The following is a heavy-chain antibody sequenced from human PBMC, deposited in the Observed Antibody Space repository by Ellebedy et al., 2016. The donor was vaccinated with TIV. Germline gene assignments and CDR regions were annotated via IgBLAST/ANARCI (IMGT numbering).Heavy chain of an antibody. CDR1: GGSIGSSSYY. CDR3: ARCRGIAAAGTRNYYYYGMDV. Sequence: SETLSLTCTVSGGSIGSSSYYWGWIRQPPGKGLEWIGSIYYSGSAYYNPSLKSRVTLSVDTSKNQFSLKLSSVTAADTAVYYCARCRGIAAAGTRNYYYYGMDVWGQGTTVTVSS. D-gene: IGHD6-13*01. V-gene: IGHV4-39*01. J-gene: IGHJ6*02. CDR2: IYYSGSA.